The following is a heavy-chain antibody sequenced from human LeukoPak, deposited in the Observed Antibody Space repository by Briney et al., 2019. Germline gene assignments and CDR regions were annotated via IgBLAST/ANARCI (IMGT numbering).Heavy chain of an antibody. Sequence: GASVKVSCKASGYTFTSYGISWVRQAPGQGLEWMGWISAYNGNTNYAQKLQGRVTMTTDTSTSTAYMELRGLRSDDTAVYYCARDPAPATVTTLDYYYYYMDVWGKGTTVTVSS. V-gene: IGHV1-18*01. D-gene: IGHD4-17*01. CDR1: GYTFTSYG. CDR2: ISAYNGNT. CDR3: ARDPAPATVTTLDYYYYYMDV. J-gene: IGHJ6*03.